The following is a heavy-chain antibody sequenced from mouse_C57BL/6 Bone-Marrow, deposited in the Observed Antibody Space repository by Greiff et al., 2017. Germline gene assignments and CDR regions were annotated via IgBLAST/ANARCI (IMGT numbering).Heavy chain of an antibody. J-gene: IGHJ2*01. V-gene: IGHV1-50*01. Sequence: QVQLQQPGAELVKPGASVKLSCKASGYTFTSYWMQWVKQRPGQGLEWIGEIDPSDSYTNYNQKFKGKATLTVDTSSSTACMQLSSLTSEDSAVYYCARIYYFDYWGQGTTLTVSS. CDR1: GYTFTSYW. CDR3: ARIYYFDY. CDR2: IDPSDSYT.